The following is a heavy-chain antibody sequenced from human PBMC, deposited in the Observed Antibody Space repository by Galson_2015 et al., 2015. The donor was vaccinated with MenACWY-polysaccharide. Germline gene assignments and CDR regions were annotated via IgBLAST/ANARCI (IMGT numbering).Heavy chain of an antibody. Sequence: SVKVSCKVSGSTVADLSMHWVRQAAGKGPEWMGAFDPEDGGTLYAPKFQDRVTITVDTSTDTAYMEMSGLKSEDTAIYYCASGLAELGRPLKYWGQGSLVTVSS. CDR2: FDPEDGGT. V-gene: IGHV1-24*01. CDR3: ASGLAELGRPLKY. J-gene: IGHJ4*02. D-gene: IGHD7-27*01. CDR1: GSTVADLS.